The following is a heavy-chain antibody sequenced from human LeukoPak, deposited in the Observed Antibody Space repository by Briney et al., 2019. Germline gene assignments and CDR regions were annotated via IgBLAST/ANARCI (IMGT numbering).Heavy chain of an antibody. J-gene: IGHJ5*02. CDR3: ARREKYYYGSGSYSVNWFDP. D-gene: IGHD3-10*01. CDR1: GGSFSGYY. V-gene: IGHV4-34*01. Sequence: SETLSLTCAIYGGSFSGYYWSWIRQPPGKGLEWIGEINHSGTTSYNPSLKSRVTISGDTSKKQFSLRLSSMTAADTAVYYCARREKYYYGSGSYSVNWFDPWGQGTLVTVSS. CDR2: INHSGTT.